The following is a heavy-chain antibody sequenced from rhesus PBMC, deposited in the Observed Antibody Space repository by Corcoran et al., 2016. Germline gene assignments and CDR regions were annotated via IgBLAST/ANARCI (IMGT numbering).Heavy chain of an antibody. J-gene: IGHJ5-1*01. CDR1: GGSISSSNW. CDR3: ARSDSGPHNQFDV. Sequence: QVQLQESGPGLVKPSETLSLTCAVSGGSISSSNWWSWIRQPPGTGLEWFGRINGSRGSTYYNPAIKGRVTISKDTSKNQFSLKLSCVTAADTAVYYCARSDSGPHNQFDVWGPGVLVTVSS. D-gene: IGHD3S6*01. CDR2: INGSRGST. V-gene: IGHV4-65*02.